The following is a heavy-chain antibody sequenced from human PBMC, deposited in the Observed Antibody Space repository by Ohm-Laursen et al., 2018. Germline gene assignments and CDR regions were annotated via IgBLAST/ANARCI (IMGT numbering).Heavy chain of an antibody. CDR3: ARARALKTPFDY. Sequence: SVKVSCKASGYTFTGYYMHWVRQAPGQGLEWMGWISPNSGGTNYAQKFQGRVTMTRDTSISTAYMELSRLRSDDTAVYYCARARALKTPFDYWGQGTLVTVSS. D-gene: IGHD1-26*01. CDR1: GYTFTGYY. V-gene: IGHV1-2*02. J-gene: IGHJ4*02. CDR2: ISPNSGGT.